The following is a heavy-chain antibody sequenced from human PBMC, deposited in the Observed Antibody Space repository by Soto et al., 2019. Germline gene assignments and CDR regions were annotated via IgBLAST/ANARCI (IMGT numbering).Heavy chain of an antibody. J-gene: IGHJ6*02. Sequence: QVQLVQSGDEVKKPGASVKVSCKASGYIFVNYGIAWVRQAPGQGLEWMGWISPYTGNTHSATQVQGRLTMTTDTSTSTASMALGSLTSDDTAVYYCVMVDNYVTPTPQEAWCQGTTVTVSS. V-gene: IGHV1-18*01. CDR3: VMVDNYVTPTPQEA. CDR1: GYIFVNYG. D-gene: IGHD3-16*01. CDR2: ISPYTGNT.